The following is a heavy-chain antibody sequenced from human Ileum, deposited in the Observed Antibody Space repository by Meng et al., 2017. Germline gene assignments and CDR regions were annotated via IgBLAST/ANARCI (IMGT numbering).Heavy chain of an antibody. J-gene: IGHJ4*02. CDR1: DYTFTGYG. D-gene: IGHD3-10*01. CDR2: LGAHDGDT. Sequence: QVQPWQSGPEVKKPRASVKVSCKASDYTFTGYGVSWVGQAPGQGLEWMAWLGAHDGDTSHAPKFQGRVTVSADRPTATAYMELRSLRSDDTAVYYCARGTPGRSYSDYWGQGTLVTVSS. V-gene: IGHV1-18*01. CDR3: ARGTPGRSYSDY.